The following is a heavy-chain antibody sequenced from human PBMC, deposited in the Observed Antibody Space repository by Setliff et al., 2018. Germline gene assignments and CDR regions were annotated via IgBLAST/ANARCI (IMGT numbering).Heavy chain of an antibody. J-gene: IGHJ4*02. CDR1: GGSFSTYY. CDR2: INHSGST. CDR3: ANRGYDGSGKYYTLYLDY. V-gene: IGHV4-34*01. Sequence: PSETLSLTCAVYGGSFSTYYWNWIRQPPGKGLEWIGEINHSGSTNYNPSLKSRVTISVDTSKNQFSLKLRSVTAADTAVYYCANRGYDGSGKYYTLYLDYWGQGTLVTVSS. D-gene: IGHD3-10*01.